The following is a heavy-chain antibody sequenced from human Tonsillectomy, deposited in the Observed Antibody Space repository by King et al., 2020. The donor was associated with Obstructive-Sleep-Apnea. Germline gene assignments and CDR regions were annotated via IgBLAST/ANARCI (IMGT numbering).Heavy chain of an antibody. J-gene: IGHJ3*02. V-gene: IGHV3-7*03. Sequence: EVQLVESGGGLVQPGGSLGLSCAVSGFTFSNYYMSWVRQAPGKGLEWVANIKQDGSEKYYVDSVKGRFAISRDNAKKSLYLQMNSLRAEDTAVYYCAGVEVRYSSDAFDIWGQGTMVTVSS. CDR3: AGVEVRYSSDAFDI. CDR2: IKQDGSEK. CDR1: GFTFSNYY. D-gene: IGHD1-26*01.